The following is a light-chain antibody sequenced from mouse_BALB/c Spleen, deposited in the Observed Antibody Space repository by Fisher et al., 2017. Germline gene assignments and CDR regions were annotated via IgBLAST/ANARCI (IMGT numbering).Light chain of an antibody. J-gene: IGKJ1*01. V-gene: IGKV4-78*01. CDR2: STS. CDR3: QQWSSYPWT. Sequence: IVITQTPAIMSASPGEKVTMTCSARSSVSSSYLYWYQQKPGSSPKLWIYSTSNLASGVPARFSGSGSGTSYSLTISRMEAEDAATYYCQQWSSYPWTFGGGTKLEIK. CDR1: SSVSSSY.